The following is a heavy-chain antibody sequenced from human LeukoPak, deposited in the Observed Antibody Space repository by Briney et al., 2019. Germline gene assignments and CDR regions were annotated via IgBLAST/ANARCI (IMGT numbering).Heavy chain of an antibody. D-gene: IGHD2-2*02. CDR3: AKDGRPAVRYQLLYKVGWFDP. CDR2: ISGSGGST. Sequence: GGSLRLSCVASGFTYSHYGMSWVRQAPGKGLEWVSAISGSGGSTYYADSVKGRFTISRDNSKNTLYLQMNSLRAGDTAVYYCAKDGRPAVRYQLLYKVGWFDPWGQGTLVTVSS. J-gene: IGHJ5*02. CDR1: GFTYSHYG. V-gene: IGHV3-23*01.